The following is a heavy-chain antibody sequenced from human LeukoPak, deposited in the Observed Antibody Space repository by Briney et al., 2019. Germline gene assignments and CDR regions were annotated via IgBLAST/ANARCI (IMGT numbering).Heavy chain of an antibody. Sequence: SQTLSLTCTVSGGSISSGSYYWSWIRQPAGKGLEWIGRIYTSGNTNYNPSLKNRLTISVDTSKNQFSLKLSSVTAADTAVYYCARDQGASSNGWYSIAFDIWGQGTMVTVSS. J-gene: IGHJ3*02. D-gene: IGHD6-19*01. CDR2: IYTSGNT. V-gene: IGHV4-61*02. CDR3: ARDQGASSNGWYSIAFDI. CDR1: GGSISSGSYY.